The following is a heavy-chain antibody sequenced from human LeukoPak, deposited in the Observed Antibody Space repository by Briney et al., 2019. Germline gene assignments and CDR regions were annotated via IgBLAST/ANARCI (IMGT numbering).Heavy chain of an antibody. CDR3: VKGSAAGRPYYFDH. CDR2: ISGSGGST. Sequence: PGGSLRLSCAASGFTFSKYWMAWVRQAPGKGLEWVSAISGSGGSTYYADAVRGRFTLSGDTSKNTLYRQMKSLTAEDTAMYYCVKGSAAGRPYYFDHWGQRPLVTVS. V-gene: IGHV3-23*01. D-gene: IGHD6-13*01. CDR1: GFTFSKYW. J-gene: IGHJ4*02.